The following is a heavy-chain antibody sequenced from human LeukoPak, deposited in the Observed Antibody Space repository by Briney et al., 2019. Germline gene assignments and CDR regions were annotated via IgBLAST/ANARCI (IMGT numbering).Heavy chain of an antibody. CDR3: ASLPYSSSSGSWFDP. CDR1: GYTFTGYY. V-gene: IGHV1-2*02. D-gene: IGHD6-6*01. J-gene: IGHJ5*02. Sequence: ASVKVSCKASGYTFTGYYMHWVRQAPGQGLEWMGWINPNSGGTNYAQKFQGRVTMTRDTSISTAYMELSRLRSDDTPVYYCASLPYSSSSGSWFDPWGQGTLVTASS. CDR2: INPNSGGT.